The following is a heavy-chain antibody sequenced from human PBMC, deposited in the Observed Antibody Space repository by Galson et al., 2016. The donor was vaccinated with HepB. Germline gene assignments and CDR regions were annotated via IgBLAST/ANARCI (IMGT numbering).Heavy chain of an antibody. J-gene: IGHJ6*03. CDR1: GFPFSSYG. CDR2: ISYVGTNI. D-gene: IGHD1-26*01. V-gene: IGHV3-30*18. CDR3: AKDPRRILGGTVVGDYYNYYMDV. Sequence: SLRLSCAASSGFPFSSYGLHWVRQAPGKALEWVAVISYVGTNIFYADSVKGRFTISRDNSKNTLYLQMNSLRREDTAVYYCAKDPRRILGGTVVGDYYNYYMDVWGKGTTV.